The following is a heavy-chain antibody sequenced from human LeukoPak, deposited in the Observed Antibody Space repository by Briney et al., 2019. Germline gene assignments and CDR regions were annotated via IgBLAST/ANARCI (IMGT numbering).Heavy chain of an antibody. J-gene: IGHJ4*02. CDR2: INWNGGST. V-gene: IGHV3-20*04. CDR1: GFTFDDYG. CDR3: ARDGYYDSSGYPFDY. Sequence: GGSLRLSCAASGFTFDDYGMSWVRQAPGKGLEWVPGINWNGGSTGYADSVKGRFTIFRDNAKNSLYLQMNSLRAEDTALYYCARDGYYDSSGYPFDYWGQGTLVTVSS. D-gene: IGHD3-22*01.